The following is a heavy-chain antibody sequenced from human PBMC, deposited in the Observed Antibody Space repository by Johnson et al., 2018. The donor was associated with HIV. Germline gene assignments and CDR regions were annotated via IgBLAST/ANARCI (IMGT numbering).Heavy chain of an antibody. CDR3: ARVGGIAVAPNDAFDI. D-gene: IGHD6-19*01. Sequence: QVQLVESGGGVVQPGRSLRLSCAASGFTFSSYGMHWVRQAPGKGLEWVAVIWYDGSNKYYADSVKGRFTLSRDNSKNTLYLQMNSLRAEDTAVYYCARVGGIAVAPNDAFDIWGQGTMVTVSS. CDR2: IWYDGSNK. CDR1: GFTFSSYG. J-gene: IGHJ3*02. V-gene: IGHV3-33*01.